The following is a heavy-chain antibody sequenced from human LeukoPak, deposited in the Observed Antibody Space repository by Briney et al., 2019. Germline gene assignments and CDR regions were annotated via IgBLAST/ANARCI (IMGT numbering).Heavy chain of an antibody. V-gene: IGHV3-21*01. CDR1: GFTFSSYS. Sequence: GGSLRLSCAASGFTFSSYSMNWVRQAPGKGLEWVSFISTTSGYIYYADSVKGRFTISRDNAKNSLYLQMDSLRAEDTAVYYCARDRSGGSGSDYWGQGTLVSVSS. CDR2: ISTTSGYI. D-gene: IGHD2-15*01. CDR3: ARDRSGGSGSDY. J-gene: IGHJ4*02.